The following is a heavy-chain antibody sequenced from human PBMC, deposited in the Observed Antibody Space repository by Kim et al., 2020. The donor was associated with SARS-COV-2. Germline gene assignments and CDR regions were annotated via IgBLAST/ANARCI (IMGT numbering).Heavy chain of an antibody. D-gene: IGHD6-13*01. Sequence: NPSLKSRVTISVDTSKNQFSLNLSSVTAADTAVYYCARGIAAAGKPFDYWGQGTLVTVSS. V-gene: IGHV4-34*01. CDR3: ARGIAAAGKPFDY. J-gene: IGHJ4*02.